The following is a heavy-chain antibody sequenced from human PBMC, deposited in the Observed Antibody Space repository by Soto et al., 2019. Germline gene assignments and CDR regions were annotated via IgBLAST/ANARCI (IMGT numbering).Heavy chain of an antibody. CDR1: GYTFTSYG. J-gene: IGHJ6*02. Sequence: ASVKVSCKASGYTFTSYGISWVRQAPGQGLEWMGWISAYNGNTNYAQKLQGRVTMTTDTSTSTAYMELRSLRSDDTAVYYCARSGYCSSTSCYYYYYGMDVWGQGTTVTVSS. D-gene: IGHD2-2*01. CDR2: ISAYNGNT. CDR3: ARSGYCSSTSCYYYYYGMDV. V-gene: IGHV1-18*01.